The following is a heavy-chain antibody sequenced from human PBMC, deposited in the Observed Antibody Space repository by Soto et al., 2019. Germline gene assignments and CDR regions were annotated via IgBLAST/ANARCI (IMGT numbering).Heavy chain of an antibody. Sequence: ELLLQESGGDLVQPGGSLRLSRVASGFKFSMFGMNWVRKAPGKGLDWIAYISGSSATIMYGGSVEGRFTVSRDNAENSLFLQVKSLRDEETAVYYCARDKGGTGAGFNWFDPSGHGTLVNVST. CDR1: GFKFSMFG. J-gene: IGHJ5*02. CDR3: ARDKGGTGAGFNWFDP. V-gene: IGHV3-48*02. CDR2: ISGSSATI. D-gene: IGHD6-19*01.